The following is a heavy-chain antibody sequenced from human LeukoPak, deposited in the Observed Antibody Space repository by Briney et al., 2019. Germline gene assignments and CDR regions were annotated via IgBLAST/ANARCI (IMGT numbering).Heavy chain of an antibody. Sequence: SETLSLTCAVYGGSFSGYYWSWIRQPAGKGLEWHGRVYSSGSTKYNPSLESRVTMSVDTSKNQFSPKLSSVTAADTAVYCCARALGSSIYYFYDWGQGTLVTVSS. D-gene: IGHD2-21*01. CDR1: GGSFSGYY. J-gene: IGHJ4*02. CDR2: VYSSGST. V-gene: IGHV4-59*10. CDR3: ARALGSSIYYFYD.